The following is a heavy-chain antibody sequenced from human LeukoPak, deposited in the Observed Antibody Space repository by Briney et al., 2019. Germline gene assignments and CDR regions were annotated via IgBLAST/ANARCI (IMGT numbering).Heavy chain of an antibody. V-gene: IGHV3-48*03. CDR2: ISSSGSTI. Sequence: GGSLRLSCAASGFTFSSYEMNWVRQAPGKGLEWVSYISSSGSTIYYADSVKGRFTISRDNAKNSLYLRMNSLRAEDTAVYYCARDPGAYSSSPIDYWGQGTLVTVSS. CDR1: GFTFSSYE. CDR3: ARDPGAYSSSPIDY. J-gene: IGHJ4*02. D-gene: IGHD6-6*01.